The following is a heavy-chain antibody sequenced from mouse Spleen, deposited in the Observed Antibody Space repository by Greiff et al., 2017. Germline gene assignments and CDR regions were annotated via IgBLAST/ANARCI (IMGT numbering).Heavy chain of an antibody. J-gene: IGHJ4*01. Sequence: EVKVVESGGGLVKPGGSLKLSCAASGFTFSSYAMSWVRQSPEKRLEWVAEISSGGSYTYYPDTVTGRFTISRDNAKNTLYLEMSSLRSEDTAMYYCARSKDAMDYWGQGTSVTVSS. V-gene: IGHV5-9-4*01. CDR1: GFTFSSYA. CDR2: ISSGGSYT. CDR3: ARSKDAMDY.